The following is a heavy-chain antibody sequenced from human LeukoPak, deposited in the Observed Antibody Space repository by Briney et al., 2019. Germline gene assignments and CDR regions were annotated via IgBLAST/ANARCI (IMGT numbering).Heavy chain of an antibody. V-gene: IGHV3-48*03. CDR2: ISSSGSTI. D-gene: IGHD1-7*01. Sequence: GGSLRLSCAASGFTFSSYEMNWVRQAPGKGLEWVSYISSSGSTIYYADSVKGRLTISRDNAKNSLYLQMNSLRAEDTAVYYCARQSEYNWNSRRYFDYWGQGTLVTVSS. CDR3: ARQSEYNWNSRRYFDY. J-gene: IGHJ4*02. CDR1: GFTFSSYE.